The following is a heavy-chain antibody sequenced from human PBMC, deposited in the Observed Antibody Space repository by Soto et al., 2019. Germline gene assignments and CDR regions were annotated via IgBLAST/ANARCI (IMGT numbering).Heavy chain of an antibody. CDR2: INHSGST. CDR3: ARYNERLTYCDGVRCYPSNFRFDF. CDR1: GGSLSGYY. J-gene: IGHJ4*02. Sequence: QVQLQQWGAGLLKPSETLSLTCAVYGGSLSGYYWNWIRQPPGRGLEWIGEINHSGSTNYNPSLTSRVTISQDTAKNQFSLNLSSVTAADTAVYYCARYNERLTYCDGVRCYPSNFRFDFWGRGTLVTVSS. V-gene: IGHV4-34*01. D-gene: IGHD2-15*01.